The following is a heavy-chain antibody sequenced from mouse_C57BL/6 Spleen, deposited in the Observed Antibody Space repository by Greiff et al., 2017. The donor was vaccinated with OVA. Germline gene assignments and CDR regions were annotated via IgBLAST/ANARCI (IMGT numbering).Heavy chain of an antibody. J-gene: IGHJ4*01. CDR1: GYSFTDYN. Sequence: VQLQQSGPELVKPGASVKISCKASGYSFTDYNMNWVKQSNGKSLEWLGVINPNYGTTSYNQKLKGKATLTVDQSSSTAYMQLNILTSEDSAVYYCARTFITTVVEGFYAMDYWGQGTSVTVSS. D-gene: IGHD1-1*01. V-gene: IGHV1-39*01. CDR2: INPNYGTT. CDR3: ARTFITTVVEGFYAMDY.